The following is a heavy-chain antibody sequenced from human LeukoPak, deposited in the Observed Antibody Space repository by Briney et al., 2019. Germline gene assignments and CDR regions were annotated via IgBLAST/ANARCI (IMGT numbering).Heavy chain of an antibody. V-gene: IGHV4-34*01. Sequence: SETLSLTCAVYGGSFSGYYWSWIRQPPGKGLEWIGEINHSGSTNYNPSLKSRVTISVDTSKNQFSLKLSSVTAADTAVYYCARGGGNKQWLTWFVPWGQGTLVTVSS. D-gene: IGHD6-19*01. J-gene: IGHJ5*02. CDR3: ARGGGNKQWLTWFVP. CDR2: INHSGST. CDR1: GGSFSGYY.